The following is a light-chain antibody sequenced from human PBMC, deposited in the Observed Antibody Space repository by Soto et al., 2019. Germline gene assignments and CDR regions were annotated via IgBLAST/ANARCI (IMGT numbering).Light chain of an antibody. J-gene: IGKJ2*02. CDR3: QQYSSYSRT. V-gene: IGKV1-5*01. CDR2: DAS. Sequence: IQMTQSPSSLSASVGDRVTITCRASQSISTWLAWYQQKPGKAPKVLIYDASSLESGVPSRFSGSGSGTEFTLTINSLQADDFATYYCQQYSSYSRTFGQGTKVDIK. CDR1: QSISTW.